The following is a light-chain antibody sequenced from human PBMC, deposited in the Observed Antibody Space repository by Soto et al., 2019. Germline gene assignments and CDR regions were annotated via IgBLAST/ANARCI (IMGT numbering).Light chain of an antibody. CDR3: SSFTSSITYV. CDR1: SSNVGGFNS. Sequence: QSALTQPASVSGSPGQSITISCNGTSSNVGGFNSVSWYRQDPGKAPKLMIYDVINRPSGVSNRFSGSKSGSTASLTISGLQAEDEADYYCSSFTSSITYVFGTGTKVTVL. CDR2: DVI. V-gene: IGLV2-14*01. J-gene: IGLJ1*01.